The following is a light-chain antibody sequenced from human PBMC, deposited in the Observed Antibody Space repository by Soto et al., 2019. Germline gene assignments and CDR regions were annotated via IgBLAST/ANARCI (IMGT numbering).Light chain of an antibody. J-gene: IGLJ2*01. CDR1: SSNIGAGYD. Sequence: QSVLTQPPSVSGAPGQRVTISCTGSSSNIGAGYDVHWYQQLPGTAPKLLIYGNSNRPSGVPDRFSGSKSGTSASLAITGLQAEDEADYYCCSSASRTTPVVFGGGTKVTVL. CDR2: GNS. V-gene: IGLV1-40*01. CDR3: CSSASRTTPVV.